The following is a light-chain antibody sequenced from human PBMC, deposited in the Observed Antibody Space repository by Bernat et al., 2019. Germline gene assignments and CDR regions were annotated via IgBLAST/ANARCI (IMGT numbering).Light chain of an antibody. CDR2: DVS. J-gene: IGLJ2*01. V-gene: IGLV2-14*01. CDR1: SSDVGGYNY. CDR3: SSYTSSSTPVV. Sequence: QSPLTQPASVSGSPGQSITISCTGTSSDVGGYNYVSWYQQHPGKAPKLMIYDVSNRPSGVSNRFSGSKSANTASLTISGLQAEDEADYYCSSYTSSSTPVVFGGGTKLTVL.